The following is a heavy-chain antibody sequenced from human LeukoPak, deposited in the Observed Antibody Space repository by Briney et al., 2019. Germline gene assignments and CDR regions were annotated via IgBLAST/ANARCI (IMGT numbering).Heavy chain of an antibody. D-gene: IGHD6-13*01. CDR3: AKSAQYSSAWFTGSFDY. CDR2: INPNSGDT. J-gene: IGHJ4*02. CDR1: GYTFSGYY. V-gene: IGHV1-2*02. Sequence: ASVKVSYKASGYTFSGYYMHWVRQAPGQGLEWMGWINPNSGDTHYAQMFQGRVTMTRDTSINTAYMELRRVRFDDTAVYYCAKSAQYSSAWFTGSFDYWGQGTLVTVSS.